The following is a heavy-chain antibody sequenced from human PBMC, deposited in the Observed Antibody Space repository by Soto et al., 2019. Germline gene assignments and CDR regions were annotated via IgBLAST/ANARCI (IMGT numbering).Heavy chain of an antibody. J-gene: IGHJ5*02. Sequence: GSLRLSCNCSGFSFSEHAMTWVRQAPGKGLEWVGFIRNTPYGGTTDYAASVRGRFTISRDDSASIAYLQMNSLKTEDSGLYYCSRGSFGYYGPWGPGTLVTVSS. V-gene: IGHV3-49*04. CDR3: SRGSFGYYGP. D-gene: IGHD2-2*03. CDR1: GFSFSEHA. CDR2: IRNTPYGGTT.